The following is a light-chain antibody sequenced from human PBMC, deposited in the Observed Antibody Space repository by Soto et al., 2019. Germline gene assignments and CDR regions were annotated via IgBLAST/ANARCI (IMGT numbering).Light chain of an antibody. CDR2: GAS. Sequence: EIVMTQSPVTLSVSPGERATLSCRASQSVTNSYLAWYQQKPGQAPRLLIFGASTMAAGIPARFSGSGSGTEFTLTISSVQPEDVATYYCQKYNSARWTFGQGTKVDIK. CDR3: QKYNSARWT. J-gene: IGKJ1*01. CDR1: QSVTNSY. V-gene: IGKV3-15*01.